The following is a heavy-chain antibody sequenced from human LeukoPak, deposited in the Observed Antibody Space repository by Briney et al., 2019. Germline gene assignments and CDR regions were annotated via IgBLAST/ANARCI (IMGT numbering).Heavy chain of an antibody. J-gene: IGHJ5*02. CDR3: AHRRRSSGSGNWFDP. CDR1: GSSLSTSGVG. CDR2: IYWYGDK. D-gene: IGHD3-10*01. V-gene: IGHV2-5*01. Sequence: SGPTLVTPTQTLTLTCTFSGSSLSTSGVGGGWIRQPPGKALEWLALIYWYGDKRYSPSLESSLTITKDTSKNQVVLTMTNIDPVDTATYYCAHRRRSSGSGNWFDPWGEGTLVTVSS.